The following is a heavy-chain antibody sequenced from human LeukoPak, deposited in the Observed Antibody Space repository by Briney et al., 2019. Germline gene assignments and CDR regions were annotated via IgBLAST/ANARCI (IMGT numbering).Heavy chain of an antibody. CDR2: INSDGSTT. CDR3: AKAWRTPHDF. CDR1: GFTFTSYW. Sequence: GGSLRLSCAASGFTFTSYWMHWVRQAPGKGLVWVSRINSDGSTTNYADSVKGRFTISRDNAKNTLYLQMNSLRGEDTAVYYCAKAWRTPHDFWSQGTLVTVSS. D-gene: IGHD3-3*01. J-gene: IGHJ4*02. V-gene: IGHV3-74*01.